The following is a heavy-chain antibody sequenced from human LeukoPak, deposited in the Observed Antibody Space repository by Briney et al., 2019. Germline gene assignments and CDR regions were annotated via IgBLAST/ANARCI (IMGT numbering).Heavy chain of an antibody. CDR2: INPNSGVT. V-gene: IGHV1-2*02. J-gene: IGHJ4*02. CDR3: ARDRPYSSSHGDY. Sequence: GASVKVSCTASGYTFTGYYMHWVRQAPGQGLEWMGWINPNSGVTNSAQKFQGRVNMTRDTSISTAYMELRSLRSDDTAVYYCARDRPYSSSHGDYWGQGTLVTVSS. CDR1: GYTFTGYY. D-gene: IGHD6-13*01.